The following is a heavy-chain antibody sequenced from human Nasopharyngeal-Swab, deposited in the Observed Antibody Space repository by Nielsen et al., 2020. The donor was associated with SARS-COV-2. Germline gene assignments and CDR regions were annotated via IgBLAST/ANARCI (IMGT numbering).Heavy chain of an antibody. J-gene: IGHJ6*02. CDR3: ARDRLEGGNYYYYYGMDV. CDR2: ISAYNGNT. Sequence: WVRQAPGQGLEWMGWISAYNGNTNYAQKLQGRVTMTTDTSTSTAYMELRSLRSDDTAVYYCARDRLEGGNYYYYYGMDVWGQGTTVTV. V-gene: IGHV1-18*01. D-gene: IGHD3-16*01.